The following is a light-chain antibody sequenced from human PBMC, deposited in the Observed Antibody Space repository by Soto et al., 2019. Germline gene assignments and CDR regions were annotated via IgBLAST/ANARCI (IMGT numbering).Light chain of an antibody. Sequence: EIVLTQSPGTLSLYPGERATLSCRASQSISSSHLAWYQHKPGQAPRLLIYDASTRDTSFPARFSGSGSGTDFTLTISSLQSDDFAVYYCQQYNNWPWTFGQGTKVDI. J-gene: IGKJ1*01. CDR1: QSISSSH. CDR3: QQYNNWPWT. CDR2: DAS. V-gene: IGKV3-15*01.